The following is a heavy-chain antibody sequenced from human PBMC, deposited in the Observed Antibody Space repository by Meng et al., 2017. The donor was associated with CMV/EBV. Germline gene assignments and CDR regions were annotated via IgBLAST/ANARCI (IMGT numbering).Heavy chain of an antibody. V-gene: IGHV1-69*10. Sequence: SVKVSCKASGGTFSSYAISWVRQAPGQGLEWTGGIIPILGIANYAQKFQGRVTITADKSTSTAYMELSSLRSEDTAVYYCARDSKNILHSSSNPSTPYYYYYGMDVWGQGTTVTVSS. CDR1: GGTFSSYA. CDR3: ARDSKNILHSSSNPSTPYYYYYGMDV. D-gene: IGHD6-6*01. J-gene: IGHJ6*02. CDR2: IIPILGIA.